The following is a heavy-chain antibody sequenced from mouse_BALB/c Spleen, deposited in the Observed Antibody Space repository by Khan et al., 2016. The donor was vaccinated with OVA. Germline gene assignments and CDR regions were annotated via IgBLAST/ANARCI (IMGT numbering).Heavy chain of an antibody. CDR2: IYPGDGNT. V-gene: IGHV1-80*01. CDR1: GYAFSNYW. D-gene: IGHD2-14*01. Sequence: QVQLKESGAELVRPGSSMKISCKASGYAFSNYWMNWGKLGPGQGLEWSGQIYPGDGNTNYNGKFKDKATLTADKSCSTAYMQISGLTSEDSAVYFCAISGYDFFAYWGQGTLVTVSA. J-gene: IGHJ3*01. CDR3: AISGYDFFAY.